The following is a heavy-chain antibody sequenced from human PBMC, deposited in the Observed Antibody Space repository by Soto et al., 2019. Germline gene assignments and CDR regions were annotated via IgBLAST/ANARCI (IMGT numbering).Heavy chain of an antibody. Sequence: RIRQHPGKGLEWIGYIYYSGSTNYNPSLKSRVTISVDTSKNQFSLKLSSVTAVDTEVYYCVRQPPPEAADWVQRTLVTGSS. J-gene: IGHJ4*02. CDR2: IYYSGST. CDR3: VRQPPPEAAD. V-gene: IGHV4-59*08. D-gene: IGHD2-15*01.